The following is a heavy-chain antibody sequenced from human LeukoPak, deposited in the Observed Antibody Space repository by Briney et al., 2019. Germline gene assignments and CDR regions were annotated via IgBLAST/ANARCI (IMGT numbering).Heavy chain of an antibody. Sequence: GGSLRLSCAASGFTFSSYAMSWVRPAPGKGLEWVSAISGSGGSTYYADSVKGRFTISRDNSKNTLYLQMNSLRAEDTAVYYCAKDGGYASGWYGVWGQGTLVTVSS. V-gene: IGHV3-23*01. CDR3: AKDGGYASGWYGV. J-gene: IGHJ4*02. CDR2: ISGSGGST. D-gene: IGHD6-19*01. CDR1: GFTFSSYA.